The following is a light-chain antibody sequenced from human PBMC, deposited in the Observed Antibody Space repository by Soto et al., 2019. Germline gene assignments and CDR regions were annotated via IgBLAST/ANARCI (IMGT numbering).Light chain of an antibody. Sequence: DIQLTQSPSFLSASVGDRVTITCRASQGISSYLAWYQQKPGKAPKLLINAASTLQSGDPSRFSGSGSGTEFTLTISSLQPEDFATYYCQQRGFTFGPGTKVDI. CDR2: AAS. CDR3: QQRGFT. J-gene: IGKJ3*01. CDR1: QGISSY. V-gene: IGKV1-9*01.